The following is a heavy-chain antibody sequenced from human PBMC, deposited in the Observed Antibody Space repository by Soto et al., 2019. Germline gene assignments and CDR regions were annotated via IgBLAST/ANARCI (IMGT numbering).Heavy chain of an antibody. CDR3: ARVEHNSGLRIFDY. CDR1: GDSISNDNW. J-gene: IGHJ4*02. CDR2: IYHSGRT. V-gene: IGHV4-4*02. D-gene: IGHD6-19*01. Sequence: QVQLQESGPGLVKPSGTLSLSCAVSGDSISNDNWWSWIRQPPGKGLEWIGDIYHSGRTNYSPSLRSRVTMSVDTSKNHFSLRLESVTAADTAFYFCARVEHNSGLRIFDYWGQGSLITVSS.